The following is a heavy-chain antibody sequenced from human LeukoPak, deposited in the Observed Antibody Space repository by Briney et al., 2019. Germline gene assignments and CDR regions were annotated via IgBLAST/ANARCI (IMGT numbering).Heavy chain of an antibody. V-gene: IGHV3-21*01. J-gene: IGHJ4*02. CDR1: GFTFNTYS. Sequence: GGPLRLSCAASGFTFNTYSMNWVRQAPGKGLEWVSSISSSSSHIYYADSVKGRFTISRDNAKNSLYLQMNSLRAEDTAVYYCARDASGSYPLYFDYWGQGTLVTVSS. CDR2: ISSSSSHI. D-gene: IGHD3-10*01. CDR3: ARDASGSYPLYFDY.